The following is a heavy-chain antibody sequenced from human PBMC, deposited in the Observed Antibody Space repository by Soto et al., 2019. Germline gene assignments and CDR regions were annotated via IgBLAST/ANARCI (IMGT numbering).Heavy chain of an antibody. D-gene: IGHD3-3*01. CDR1: GYTFTGYY. J-gene: IGHJ6*04. Sequence: ASVKVSCKASGYTFTGYYMHWVRQAPGQGLEWMGWINPNSGGTNYAQKFQGWVTMTRDTSISTAYMELSRLRSDDTAVYYCARDLYDFWSGKVGYYGMDVWGKGTTVTVSS. V-gene: IGHV1-2*04. CDR3: ARDLYDFWSGKVGYYGMDV. CDR2: INPNSGGT.